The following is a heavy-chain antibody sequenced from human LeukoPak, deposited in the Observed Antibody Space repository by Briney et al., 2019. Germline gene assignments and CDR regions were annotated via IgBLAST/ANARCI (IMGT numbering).Heavy chain of an antibody. J-gene: IGHJ4*02. V-gene: IGHV3-30*04. CDR3: AKNRMQLLSALDY. D-gene: IGHD5-18*01. CDR2: ISNDGRIG. Sequence: PGGSLRLSCAVSGLTFTGCTFTTYAMPWVRQAPGKGLECLAVISNDGRIGYYADSVKGRFTISSNHSKNTLYLQMNNLRAEDSAVYYFAKNRMQLLSALDYWGQGTLVTVSS. CDR1: GLTFTGCTFTTYA.